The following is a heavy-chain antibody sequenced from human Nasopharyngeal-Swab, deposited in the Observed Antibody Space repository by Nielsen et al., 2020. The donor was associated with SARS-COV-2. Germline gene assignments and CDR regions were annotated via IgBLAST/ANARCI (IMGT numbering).Heavy chain of an antibody. J-gene: IGHJ6*03. D-gene: IGHD4-17*01. CDR3: ARARGAYGDYYYYYYTDV. CDR2: TYYRSKWYN. CDR1: GDSVSSSSAA. Sequence: SQTLSLTCAISGDSVSSSSAAWNWIRPPPSRGLEWLGRTYYRSKWYNDYAVSVKSRITINPDTSKNQFSLHLNSVTPEDTAVYYCARARGAYGDYYYYYYTDVWGKGTTVTVSS. V-gene: IGHV6-1*01.